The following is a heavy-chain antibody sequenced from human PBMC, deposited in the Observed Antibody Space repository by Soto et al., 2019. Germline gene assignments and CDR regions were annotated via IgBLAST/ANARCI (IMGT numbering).Heavy chain of an antibody. CDR3: VRDIVVAPGAFNYGMDV. Sequence: ASVKVSCKASGGTFSTHGISWVRQAPGQGLEWMGGIIPIFGTTNYAHKFQGRVTITADKSTSTAYMELSSLRSEDTAVYYCVRDIVVAPGAFNYGMDVWGQGSMVPVSS. D-gene: IGHD2-2*01. CDR2: IIPIFGTT. CDR1: GGTFSTHG. J-gene: IGHJ6*02. V-gene: IGHV1-69*06.